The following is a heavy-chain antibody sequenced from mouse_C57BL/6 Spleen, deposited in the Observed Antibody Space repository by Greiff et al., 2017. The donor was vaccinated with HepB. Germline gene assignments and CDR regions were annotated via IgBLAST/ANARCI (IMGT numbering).Heavy chain of an antibody. CDR2: IYPRSGNT. V-gene: IGHV1-81*01. CDR3: ASGRDDYDYYAMDY. CDR1: GYTFTSYG. D-gene: IGHD2-4*01. Sequence: QVQLKESGAELARPGASVKLSCKASGYTFTSYGISWVKQRTGQGLEWIGEIYPRSGNTYYNEKFKGKATLTADKSSSTAYMELRSLTSEDSAVYFCASGRDDYDYYAMDYWGQGTSVTVSS. J-gene: IGHJ4*01.